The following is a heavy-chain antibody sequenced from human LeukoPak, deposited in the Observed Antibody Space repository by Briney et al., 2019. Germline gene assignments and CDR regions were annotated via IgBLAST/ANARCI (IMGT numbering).Heavy chain of an antibody. Sequence: SETLSLTCTVSGGSISSYYWSWIRQPPGKGLEWIGYVDYSGSTNYNPSLKSRVTISVDTSKNQFSLKLSSVTAADTAVYFCATLLSSSYYFDYWGQGTLVTVSS. V-gene: IGHV4-59*01. CDR2: VDYSGST. J-gene: IGHJ4*02. CDR1: GGSISSYY. CDR3: ATLLSSSYYFDY. D-gene: IGHD3-10*02.